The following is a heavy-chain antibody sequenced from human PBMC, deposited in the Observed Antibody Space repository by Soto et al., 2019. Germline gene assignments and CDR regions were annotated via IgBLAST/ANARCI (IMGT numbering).Heavy chain of an antibody. D-gene: IGHD6-13*01. CDR2: INHSGST. CDR1: GGSFSGYY. CDR3: ARGRGSSWYYYYYCLDV. Sequence: SKTLSLTCAVYGGSFSGYYWSWIRQPPGKGLELIGEINHSGSTNYNPSLKSRVTISVDTSKNQFSLKLSSVTAADTAVYYCARGRGSSWYYYYYCLDVCGQGTTVT. J-gene: IGHJ6*01. V-gene: IGHV4-34*01.